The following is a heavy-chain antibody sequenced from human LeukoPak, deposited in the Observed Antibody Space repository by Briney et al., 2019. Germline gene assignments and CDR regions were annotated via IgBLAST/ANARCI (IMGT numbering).Heavy chain of an antibody. CDR2: ISSSSSHI. J-gene: IGHJ3*02. Sequence: GGSLRLSCAASGFTFSSYSMNWVRQAPGKGLEWVSSISSSSSHISYVDSVKGRFPISRDNAKNSLYLQMNSLRAEDTAMYYCARGVVPAAFDIWGQGTMVTVSS. CDR1: GFTFSSYS. CDR3: ARGVVPAAFDI. V-gene: IGHV3-21*01. D-gene: IGHD2-2*01.